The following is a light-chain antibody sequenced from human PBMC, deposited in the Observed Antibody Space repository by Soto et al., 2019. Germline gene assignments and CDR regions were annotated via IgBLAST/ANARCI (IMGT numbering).Light chain of an antibody. CDR1: QTVSRN. V-gene: IGKV3-11*01. J-gene: IGKJ3*01. CDR2: DAS. Sequence: EIVLTQSPATLSLSPGERATLSCRASQTVSRNLAWYQQKSGQPPRLLIYDASNRASGIPARFSGSGSGTDFTLTISSLEPEDFAVYYCLHRSDWPLGSFGPGTKVDI. CDR3: LHRSDWPLGS.